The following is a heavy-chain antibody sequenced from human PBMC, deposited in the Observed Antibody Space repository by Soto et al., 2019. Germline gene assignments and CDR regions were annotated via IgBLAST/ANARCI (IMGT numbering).Heavy chain of an antibody. J-gene: IGHJ2*01. Sequence: EVQVLQSGGGLVQPGGSLRLSCAASGLTFSRFAMSWVRQAPGKGLEWVATIHGSGAITNYADSVRGRFTISRDNSKDTMYLQLNTLRVEDTVVYYCAKDKGPGSYTNWCFDVWGRGTLVTVSS. CDR1: GLTFSRFA. V-gene: IGHV3-23*01. D-gene: IGHD3-10*01. CDR3: AKDKGPGSYTNWCFDV. CDR2: IHGSGAIT.